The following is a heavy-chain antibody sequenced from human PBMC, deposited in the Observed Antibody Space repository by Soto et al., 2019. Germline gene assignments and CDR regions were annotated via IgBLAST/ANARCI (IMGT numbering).Heavy chain of an antibody. CDR1: GGSISSGDYY. CDR2: IYYSGST. J-gene: IGHJ4*02. CDR3: ARDDWRIAAVDY. V-gene: IGHV4-30-4*01. D-gene: IGHD6-25*01. Sequence: NPSETLSLTCTVSGGSISSGDYYWSWIRQPPGKGLEWIGYIYYSGSTYYNPSLKSRVTISVDTSKNQFSLKLSSVTAADTAVYYCARDDWRIAAVDYWGQGTLVTVSS.